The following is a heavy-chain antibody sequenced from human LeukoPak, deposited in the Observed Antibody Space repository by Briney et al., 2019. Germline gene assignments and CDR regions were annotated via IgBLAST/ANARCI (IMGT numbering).Heavy chain of an antibody. CDR2: ISSDGSST. Sequence: PGGSLRLSCEASGFTFSSYWMHWVRQAPGKGLLWVSRISSDGSSTTYADSVKGRFTISRDNAKNTLYLQMNSLRAEDTAVYYCARAAEAGDFDYWGRGTLVTVSS. V-gene: IGHV3-74*01. CDR3: ARAAEAGDFDY. D-gene: IGHD6-19*01. J-gene: IGHJ4*02. CDR1: GFTFSSYW.